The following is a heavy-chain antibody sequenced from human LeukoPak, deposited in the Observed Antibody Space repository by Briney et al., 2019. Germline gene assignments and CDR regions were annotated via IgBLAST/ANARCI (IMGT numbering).Heavy chain of an antibody. CDR3: ARGQGGYSYGGASYYYYYYMDV. J-gene: IGHJ6*03. CDR2: IYYSGST. CDR1: GGSISSYY. Sequence: NPSETLSLTCTVSGGSISSYYWSWIRQPPGKGLEWIGYIYYSGSTNYNPSLKSRVTISVDTSKNQFSLKLSSVTAADTAVYYCARGQGGYSYGGASYYYYYYMDVWGKGTTVTVSS. D-gene: IGHD5-18*01. V-gene: IGHV4-59*12.